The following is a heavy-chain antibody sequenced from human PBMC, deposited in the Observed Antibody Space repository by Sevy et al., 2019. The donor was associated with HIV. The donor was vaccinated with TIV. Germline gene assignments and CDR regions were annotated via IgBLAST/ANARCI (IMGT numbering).Heavy chain of an antibody. Sequence: GGSLRLSCAASGFSLSGYGMHWVRQAPGKGLEWVAVISYDGSNKYYADSVKGRFTISRDNSKNTLYLQMNSLRAEDTAVYYCARGGGYCSSTSCPLDYWGQGTLVTVSS. CDR2: ISYDGSNK. D-gene: IGHD2-2*01. CDR1: GFSLSGYG. V-gene: IGHV3-30*19. J-gene: IGHJ4*02. CDR3: ARGGGYCSSTSCPLDY.